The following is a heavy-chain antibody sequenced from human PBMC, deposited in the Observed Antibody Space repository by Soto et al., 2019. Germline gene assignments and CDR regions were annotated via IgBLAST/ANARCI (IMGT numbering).Heavy chain of an antibody. CDR3: ASPKSPPYISSWYNYFDP. J-gene: IGHJ5*02. D-gene: IGHD6-13*01. V-gene: IGHV1-69*01. Sequence: QVQLVQSGAEVKKPGSSVKVSCKASGGTFKSSAFNWVRQAPGQGLEWMGGIIPFFVTTTYAHKCRDRVTITADESSSTVYMELSTLTSDDTAIYYCASPKSPPYISSWYNYFDPLGQGTLVTVSS. CDR2: IIPFFVTT. CDR1: GGTFKSSA.